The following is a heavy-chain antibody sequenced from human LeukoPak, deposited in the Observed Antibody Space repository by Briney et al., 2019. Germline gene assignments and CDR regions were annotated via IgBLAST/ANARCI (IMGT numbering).Heavy chain of an antibody. Sequence: PGGSLRLSCAASGFTVSSNYMSWVRQARAKGLEWGSVFYKGGNTYYADSVKGRFNISRDNSKNTVSLQMNSLRVEDTAVYYCARGDGYNFFDSWGQGTLVTVSS. CDR3: ARGDGYNFFDS. CDR2: FYKGGNT. D-gene: IGHD5-24*01. J-gene: IGHJ4*02. CDR1: GFTVSSNY. V-gene: IGHV3-53*01.